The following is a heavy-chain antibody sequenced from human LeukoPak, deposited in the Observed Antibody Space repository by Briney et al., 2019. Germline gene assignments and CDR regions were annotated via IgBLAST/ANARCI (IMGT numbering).Heavy chain of an antibody. V-gene: IGHV4-38-2*02. D-gene: IGHD6-19*01. CDR3: ARGGKWLYYFDY. CDR2: IDHSGST. J-gene: IGHJ4*02. Sequence: SETLSLTYTVSNYSISSGYYWGWIRQPPGKGLEWIGSIDHSGSTYYNPSLKSRVTTSVDTSKNQFSLKLTSVTAADTAVYYCARGGKWLYYFDYWGQGTLVTVSS. CDR1: NYSISSGYY.